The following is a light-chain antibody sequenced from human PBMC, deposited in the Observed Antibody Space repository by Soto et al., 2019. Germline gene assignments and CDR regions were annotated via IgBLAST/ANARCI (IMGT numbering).Light chain of an antibody. Sequence: QSVLTQPPSASGTPGQRVTXSXXXXXXXXGSNYVYWYQQLPGTAPKLLIYRNNQRPSGVPDRFSGSKSGTSASLAISGLRSEDEADYYCAAWDDSLSGRGVFGGGTKLTVL. CDR1: XXXXGSNY. CDR2: RNN. V-gene: IGLV1-47*01. CDR3: AAWDDSLSGRGV. J-gene: IGLJ2*01.